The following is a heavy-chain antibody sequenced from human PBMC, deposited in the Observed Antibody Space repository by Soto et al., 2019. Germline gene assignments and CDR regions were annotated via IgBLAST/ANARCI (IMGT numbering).Heavy chain of an antibody. V-gene: IGHV3-66*01. CDR1: GFTVSSNY. Sequence: EVQLVESGGGLVQPGGSLRLSCAASGFTVSSNYMSWVRQAPGKGLEWVSVIYSGGSTYYADSVKGRFTISRDNSKNTLYLQMNSLGAEDTAVYYCARFNGDYGWYFDLWGRGTLVTVSS. J-gene: IGHJ2*01. CDR2: IYSGGST. D-gene: IGHD4-17*01. CDR3: ARFNGDYGWYFDL.